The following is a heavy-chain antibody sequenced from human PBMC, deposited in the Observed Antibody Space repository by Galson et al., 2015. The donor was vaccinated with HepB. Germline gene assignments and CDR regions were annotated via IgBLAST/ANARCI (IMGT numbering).Heavy chain of an antibody. CDR1: GFTFSSYA. CDR2: ISYDGSNK. J-gene: IGHJ6*02. V-gene: IGHV3-30-3*01. Sequence: SLRLSCAASGFTFSSYAMHWVRQAPGKGLEWVAVISYDGSNKYYADSVKGRFTISRDNSKNTLYLQMNSLRAEDTAVYYCARDEYQLLWGGPYYYGMDVWGQGTTVTVSS. D-gene: IGHD2-2*01. CDR3: ARDEYQLLWGGPYYYGMDV.